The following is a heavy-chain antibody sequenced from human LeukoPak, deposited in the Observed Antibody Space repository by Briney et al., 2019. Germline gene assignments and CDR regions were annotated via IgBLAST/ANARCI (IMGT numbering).Heavy chain of an antibody. CDR2: INHSGST. J-gene: IGHJ4*02. CDR1: GGSFSGYY. Sequence: PSETLSLTCAVYGGSFSGYYWSWIRQPPGKGQEWIGEINHSGSTNYNPSLKSRVTISVDTSKNQFSLKLSSVTAADTAVYYCARGSSVVPAATIKYYFDYWGQGTLVTVSS. V-gene: IGHV4-34*01. D-gene: IGHD2-2*01. CDR3: ARGSSVVPAATIKYYFDY.